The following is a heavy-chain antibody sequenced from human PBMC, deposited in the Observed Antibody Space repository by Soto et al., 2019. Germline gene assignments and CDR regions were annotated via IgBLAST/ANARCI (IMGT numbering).Heavy chain of an antibody. CDR2: IIPIFGTA. Sequence: ASVKVSCKASGYTFTSHKINWVRQAPGQGLEWMGGIIPIFGTANYAQKFQGRVTITADESTSTAYMELSSLRSEDTAVYYCARETFNYYYGMDVWGQGTTVTVSS. V-gene: IGHV1-69*13. CDR1: GYTFTSHK. J-gene: IGHJ6*02. CDR3: ARETFNYYYGMDV.